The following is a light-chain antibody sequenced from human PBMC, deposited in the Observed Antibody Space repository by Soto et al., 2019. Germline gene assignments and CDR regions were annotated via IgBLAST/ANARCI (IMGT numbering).Light chain of an antibody. CDR3: QSYDSSLSGYVA. J-gene: IGLJ2*01. CDR1: SSNIGAGYD. Sequence: VLTQPPSVSGAPGQRVTISCTGSSSNIGAGYDVHWYQQLPGTAPKLLIFSNNNRPSGVPDRFSGSKSGTSASLAITGLQAEDEADYYCQSYDSSLSGYVAFGGGTKLTVL. CDR2: SNN. V-gene: IGLV1-40*01.